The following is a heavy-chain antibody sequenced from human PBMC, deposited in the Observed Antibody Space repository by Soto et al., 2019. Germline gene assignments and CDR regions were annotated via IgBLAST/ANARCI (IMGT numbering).Heavy chain of an antibody. CDR2: VYYTGST. Sequence: SETLSLTCTVSGGSISGSYWSWIRQSPGKGLEWLGYVYYTGSTNYSPSLRSRVSISVDTSKNEFSLRLSSVTAADTAVYFCARSVAVPGAHIDYWGQGTQVTVSS. J-gene: IGHJ4*02. CDR3: ARSVAVPGAHIDY. CDR1: GGSISGSY. D-gene: IGHD6-19*01. V-gene: IGHV4-59*01.